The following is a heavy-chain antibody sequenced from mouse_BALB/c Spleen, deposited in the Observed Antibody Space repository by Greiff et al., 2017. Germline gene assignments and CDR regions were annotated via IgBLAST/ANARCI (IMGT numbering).Heavy chain of an antibody. D-gene: IGHD2-13*01. V-gene: IGHV7-3*02. CDR2: IRNKASGYTT. CDR1: GFTFTDYY. Sequence: EVKLVESGGGLVQPGGSLRLSCATSGFTFTDYYMSWVRQPPGKALEWLGFIRNKASGYTTDYSASVKGRFTISRVNSQSILYLQMNTLRAEDTATYYSARDDGDYLYYYAMDDWGQGTSVTVSS. CDR3: ARDDGDYLYYYAMDD. J-gene: IGHJ4*01.